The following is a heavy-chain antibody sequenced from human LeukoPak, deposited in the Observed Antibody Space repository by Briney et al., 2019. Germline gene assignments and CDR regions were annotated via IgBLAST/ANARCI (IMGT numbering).Heavy chain of an antibody. CDR1: GFPFSVSW. Sequence: PGGSLRLSCVASGFPFSVSWMHWVRQAPGKGLEWVSYFGSSSGTIHYADSVRGRFTIPRDNAKMSLYLQMNSLRVEDTAVYYCARSNGLRYFDRWGQGTLVTVSS. J-gene: IGHJ4*02. D-gene: IGHD2-8*01. CDR3: ARSNGLRYFDR. CDR2: FGSSSGTI. V-gene: IGHV3-48*04.